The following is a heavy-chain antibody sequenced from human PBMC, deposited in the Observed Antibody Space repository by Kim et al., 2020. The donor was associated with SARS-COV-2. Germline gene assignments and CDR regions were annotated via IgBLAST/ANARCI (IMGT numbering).Heavy chain of an antibody. D-gene: IGHD3-3*01. Sequence: GGSLRLSCAASGFTFGDYGMSWVRQAPGKGLEWVADINWDGGRKCYADSVKGRFTISRDNAKNSLYLQMNSLRAEDTALYLCARGQNYGCWGGLLTVW. CDR1: GFTFGDYG. CDR2: INWDGGRK. CDR3: ARGQNYGCWGGLLTV. V-gene: IGHV3-20*01. J-gene: IGHJ6*01.